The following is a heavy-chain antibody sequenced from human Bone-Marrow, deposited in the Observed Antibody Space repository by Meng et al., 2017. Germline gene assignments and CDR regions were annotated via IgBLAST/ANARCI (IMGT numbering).Heavy chain of an antibody. Sequence: ASVKVSCKPSGYNFPDYYIHWVRRAPGQGLEWMGRINPKSGDTHYAQKFQARVTMTGDTSISTAYMELSGLRSDDTAMYYCARDEDISAAGKLFGAYWGQGNLVNGAS. J-gene: IGHJ4*01. CDR2: INPKSGDT. CDR1: GYNFPDYY. V-gene: IGHV1-2*06. CDR3: ARDEDISAAGKLFGAY. D-gene: IGHD6-13*01.